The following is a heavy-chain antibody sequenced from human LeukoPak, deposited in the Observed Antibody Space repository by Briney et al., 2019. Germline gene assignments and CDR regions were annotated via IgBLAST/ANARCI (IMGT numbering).Heavy chain of an antibody. CDR1: GGSIGTFH. CDR2: IFTTEVT. V-gene: IGHV4-4*09. CDR3: ARSDGIVGEEAWFDP. Sequence: PSETLSLTCSVSGGSIGTFHWHWIRQPPGKELEWISYIFTTEVTNYSPSLKSRVTISVDTSKNQFSLRLSSVTAADTAVYYCARSDGIVGEEAWFDPWGQGTLVTVSS. J-gene: IGHJ5*02. D-gene: IGHD1-26*01.